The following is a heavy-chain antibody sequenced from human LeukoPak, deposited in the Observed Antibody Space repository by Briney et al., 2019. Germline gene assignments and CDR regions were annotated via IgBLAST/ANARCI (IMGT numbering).Heavy chain of an antibody. V-gene: IGHV3-30-3*01. CDR3: AGLSDSSGWYTVVNDY. J-gene: IGHJ4*02. D-gene: IGHD6-19*01. CDR1: GFTFSSYA. Sequence: GGSLRLSCAASGFTFSSYAMHRVRQAPGKGLEWVAVISYDGSNKYYADSVKGRFTISRDNSKNTLYLQMNSLRAEDTAVYYCAGLSDSSGWYTVVNDYWGQGTLVTVSS. CDR2: ISYDGSNK.